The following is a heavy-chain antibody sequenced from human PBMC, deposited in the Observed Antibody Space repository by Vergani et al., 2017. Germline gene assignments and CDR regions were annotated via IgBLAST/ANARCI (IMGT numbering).Heavy chain of an antibody. Sequence: EVQLVESGGGLVQPGRSLRLSCAASGFTFDDYAMHWVRQAPGKGLEWVSTITGSSVTTYYADSVKGRFSISRDNSKNTLYLQMSSLRTEDTAIYYCAKDPAANTAMVDIDCWGQGTLVTVSS. CDR2: ITGSSVTT. J-gene: IGHJ4*02. CDR3: AKDPAANTAMVDIDC. CDR1: GFTFDDYA. D-gene: IGHD5-18*01. V-gene: IGHV3-23*04.